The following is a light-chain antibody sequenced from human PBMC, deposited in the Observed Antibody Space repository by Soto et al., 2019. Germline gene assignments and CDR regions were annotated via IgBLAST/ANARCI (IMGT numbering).Light chain of an antibody. V-gene: IGKV3-20*01. J-gene: IGKJ5*01. CDR2: GAS. CDR3: QQYGSSPRGIT. Sequence: EIVLTQSPGTLSLSPGERATLSCRASQTVSSGYLAWYQQKPGKAPRLLIYGASSRATGIPDRFSGSGSGTDFTLTIRRLEPEDFAVYYCQQYGSSPRGITFGQGTRLEIK. CDR1: QTVSSGY.